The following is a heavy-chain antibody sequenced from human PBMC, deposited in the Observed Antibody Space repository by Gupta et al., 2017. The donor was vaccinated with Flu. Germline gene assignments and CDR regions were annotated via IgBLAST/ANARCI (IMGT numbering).Heavy chain of an antibody. J-gene: IGHJ4*02. CDR3: VKDAGYGEYAY. CDR1: GFPFSAFG. Sequence: GGDLAQPGGSLRLSCAASGFPFSAFGMRWVRQAPGKGLEWVSTISGSTTYYADSVKGRFTISRDTSRSTLFLQMNSLRAEDTAVYYCVKDAGYGEYAYWGQGTLLTVSS. D-gene: IGHD4-17*01. CDR2: ISGSTT. V-gene: IGHV3-23*01.